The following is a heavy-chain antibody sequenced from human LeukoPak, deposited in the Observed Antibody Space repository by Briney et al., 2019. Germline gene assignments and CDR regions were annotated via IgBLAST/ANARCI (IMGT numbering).Heavy chain of an antibody. J-gene: IGHJ4*02. Sequence: PGGSLRLSCAASGFTFSSYAMSWVRQAPGKGLEWVSAISGSGGSTYYADSVKGRFTISRDNSKNTLYLQMNSLRAEDTAVYYCAKVVQGTYYYDSSGYYPFDYWGQGTLVTVSS. V-gene: IGHV3-23*01. D-gene: IGHD3-22*01. CDR2: ISGSGGST. CDR3: AKVVQGTYYYDSSGYYPFDY. CDR1: GFTFSSYA.